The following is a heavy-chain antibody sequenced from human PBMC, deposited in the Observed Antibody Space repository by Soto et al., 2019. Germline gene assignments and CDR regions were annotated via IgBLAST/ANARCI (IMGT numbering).Heavy chain of an antibody. J-gene: IGHJ4*02. CDR3: VTDLNWQGH. CDR2: IKYDGSEE. V-gene: IGHV3-7*01. CDR1: GFSFSSVW. Sequence: GSLRLSCVVSGFSFSSVWMTWVRQAPGKGLECVANIKYDGSEEYYVDSVKGRFTISRDNAKNSSYLQMNSLRDEDSAVYYCVTDLNWQGHWGQGP.